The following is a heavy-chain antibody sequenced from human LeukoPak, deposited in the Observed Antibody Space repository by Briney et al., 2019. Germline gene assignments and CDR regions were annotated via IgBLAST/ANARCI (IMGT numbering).Heavy chain of an antibody. Sequence: GGSLRLSCAASGFSVSSNFMNWVRQAPGKGLEWVSYISSSGSTIYYADSVKGRFTISRDNAKNSLYLQMNSLRAEDTAVYYCARDLRGTGGADYWGQGTLVTVSS. V-gene: IGHV3-48*03. D-gene: IGHD3-16*01. CDR1: GFSVSSNF. CDR3: ARDLRGTGGADY. J-gene: IGHJ4*02. CDR2: ISSSGSTI.